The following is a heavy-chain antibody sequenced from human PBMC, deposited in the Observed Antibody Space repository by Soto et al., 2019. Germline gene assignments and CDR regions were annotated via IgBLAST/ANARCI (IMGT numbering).Heavy chain of an antibody. CDR3: ARLYYDYV. CDR1: GWTFGTYS. D-gene: IGHD3-3*01. V-gene: IGHV3-48*01. Sequence: GGSLRLSCAASGWTFGTYSMNWVRQAPGKGLEWIAYINSDSDNIMYADSVKGRFTISRDNAKNSLFLQMNSLTVEDTAVYYCARLYYDYVWGQGTTVTVSS. CDR2: INSDSDNI. J-gene: IGHJ6*02.